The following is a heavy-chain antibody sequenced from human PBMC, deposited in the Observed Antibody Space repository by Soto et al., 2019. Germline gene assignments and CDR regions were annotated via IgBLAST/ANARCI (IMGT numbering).Heavy chain of an antibody. CDR3: AQDRGWGVVSPSHDY. V-gene: IGHV3-23*01. CDR1: GFTFRNFV. J-gene: IGHJ4*02. CDR2: IRATGGQT. Sequence: VQLLESGGGMVQPGGSLRLSCAASGFTFRNFVMSWVRQAPGKGLEWVSAIRATGGQTFYADSVKGRFTISRDNSKNMLYLQSNSLRDEDTALYFCAQDRGWGVVSPSHDYWGQGTLVTVSS. D-gene: IGHD2-21*01.